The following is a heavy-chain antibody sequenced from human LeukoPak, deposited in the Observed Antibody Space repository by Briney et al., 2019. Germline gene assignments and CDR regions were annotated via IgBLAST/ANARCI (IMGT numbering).Heavy chain of an antibody. D-gene: IGHD2-2*01. CDR3: ARGGIVVVPVDP. J-gene: IGHJ5*02. Sequence: SETLSLTCTVSGGSISSYYWSWIRQPPGKGLKWIGYIYYSGSTNYNPSLKSRVTISVDTSKNQFSLKLSSVTAADTAVYYCARGGIVVVPVDPWGQGTLVTVSS. CDR1: GGSISSYY. CDR2: IYYSGST. V-gene: IGHV4-59*01.